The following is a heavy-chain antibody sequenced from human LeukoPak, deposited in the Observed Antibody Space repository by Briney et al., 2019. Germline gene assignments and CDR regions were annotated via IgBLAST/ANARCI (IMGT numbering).Heavy chain of an antibody. V-gene: IGHV3-48*01. D-gene: IGHD1-1*01. CDR2: IGIDSGNT. Sequence: GGSLRLSCTASGFPFIEYSMNWVRQSPGKGLEWISYIGIDSGNTKYADSVRGRFTISADKAKNSLYLQMNSLRVEDTAVYYCARDHNYAFDNWGQGTLVSVAS. CDR1: GFPFIEYS. CDR3: ARDHNYAFDN. J-gene: IGHJ4*02.